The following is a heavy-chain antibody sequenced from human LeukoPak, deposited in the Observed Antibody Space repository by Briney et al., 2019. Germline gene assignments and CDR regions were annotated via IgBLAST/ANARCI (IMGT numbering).Heavy chain of an antibody. D-gene: IGHD1-26*01. CDR3: AKSKGVGATDY. CDR1: EFTFNNYA. Sequence: GGSLRLSCAASEFTFNNYAMSWVRQAPGKGLEWVSTISGSVGSTYYADSVKGRFTISRGNSKNTLFLQMSSLRAEDTAVYYCAKSKGVGATDYWGQGTLVTVSS. CDR2: ISGSVGST. V-gene: IGHV3-23*01. J-gene: IGHJ4*02.